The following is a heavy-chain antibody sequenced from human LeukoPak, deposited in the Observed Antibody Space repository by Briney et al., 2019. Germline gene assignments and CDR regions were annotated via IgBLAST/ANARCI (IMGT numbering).Heavy chain of an antibody. CDR3: ARDSGSGYDSLGSVYYYYYMDV. CDR1: GFTFSSYG. D-gene: IGHD5-12*01. CDR2: IRYDGSNK. J-gene: IGHJ6*03. Sequence: PGGSLRLSCAASGFTFSSYGMHWVRQAPGKGLEWVAFIRYDGSNKYYADSVKGRFTISRDNSKNTLYLQMNSLRAEDTAVYYCARDSGSGYDSLGSVYYYYYMDVWGKGTTVTVSS. V-gene: IGHV3-30*02.